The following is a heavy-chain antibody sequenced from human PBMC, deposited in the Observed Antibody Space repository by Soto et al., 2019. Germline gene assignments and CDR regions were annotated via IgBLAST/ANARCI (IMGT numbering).Heavy chain of an antibody. Sequence: GGSLRLSCAAPGFTFSGYSVNWVRQAPGKGLEWVSYISSGSKTIYYAESVKGRFTVSRDNARNSQYLQMNSLRDEDTAVYYCVREDILGVRSFDYWGQGTLVTVSS. CDR2: ISSGSKTI. J-gene: IGHJ4*02. D-gene: IGHD3-9*01. V-gene: IGHV3-48*02. CDR1: GFTFSGYS. CDR3: VREDILGVRSFDY.